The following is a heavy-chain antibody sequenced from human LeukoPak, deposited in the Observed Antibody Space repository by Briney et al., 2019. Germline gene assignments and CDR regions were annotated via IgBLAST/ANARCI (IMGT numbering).Heavy chain of an antibody. Sequence: PGGSLRLSCAVSGFTFSNYAMAWVRQAPGKGLEWVSGISGNGGSAYYADSMKGRFTIRRDNSKNTLYLQMNSLRAEDTAVYYSAKAVSVFGVVTYFDFWGQGTLVTVSS. D-gene: IGHD3-3*01. CDR2: ISGNGGSA. CDR1: GFTFSNYA. V-gene: IGHV3-23*01. CDR3: AKAVSVFGVVTYFDF. J-gene: IGHJ4*02.